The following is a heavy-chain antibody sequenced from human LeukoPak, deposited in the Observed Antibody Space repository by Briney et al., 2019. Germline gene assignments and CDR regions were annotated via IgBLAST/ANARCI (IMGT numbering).Heavy chain of an antibody. V-gene: IGHV1-8*01. Sequence: ASVKVSCKASGYTFTSYDINWVRQATGQGLEWMGWMNPNSGNTGYAQKFQGRVTMTRSTSISTAYMELSSLRSDDTAVYYRLISASDHYYFDYWGQGTLVTVS. CDR1: GYTFTSYD. D-gene: IGHD6-13*01. J-gene: IGHJ4*02. CDR3: LISASDHYYFDY. CDR2: MNPNSGNT.